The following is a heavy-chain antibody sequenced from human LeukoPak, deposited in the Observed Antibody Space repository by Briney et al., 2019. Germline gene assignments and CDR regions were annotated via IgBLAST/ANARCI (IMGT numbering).Heavy chain of an antibody. D-gene: IGHD2-2*01. CDR1: GFTFSSYA. V-gene: IGHV3-23*01. Sequence: QPGGSLRLSCAASGFTFSSYAMSWVRQAPGKGLEWVSAISGSGGSTYYADSVKGRFTISRDNTKNTLYLQMNSLRAEDTAVYYCSKDEGPLPAAIFAMDVWGKGTTVTVSS. CDR3: SKDEGPLPAAIFAMDV. J-gene: IGHJ6*03. CDR2: ISGSGGST.